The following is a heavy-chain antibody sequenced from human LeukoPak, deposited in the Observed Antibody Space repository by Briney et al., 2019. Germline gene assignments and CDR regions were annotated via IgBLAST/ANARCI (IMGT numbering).Heavy chain of an antibody. CDR2: ISSGSSTI. Sequence: GGSLRLSCAASGFTFSSYSMNWVRQAPGKGLEWVSYISSGSSTIYYADSVKGRCTISRDNAKNSLYLQMNNLRAEDTAVYYCARGRGGAGDYWGQGTLVTVSS. CDR3: ARGRGGAGDY. V-gene: IGHV3-48*01. D-gene: IGHD2-21*01. CDR1: GFTFSSYS. J-gene: IGHJ4*02.